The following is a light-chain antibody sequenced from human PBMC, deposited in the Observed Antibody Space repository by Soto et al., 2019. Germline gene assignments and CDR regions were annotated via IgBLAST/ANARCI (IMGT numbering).Light chain of an antibody. CDR1: QSVLYSSNNKNY. V-gene: IGKV4-1*01. CDR2: WAS. Sequence: DIVMTQSPDSLAVSLGERATINCKSSQSVLYSSNNKNYLAWYQQKPGQPPKLLIYWASTRESGVPDRFSGSGSGTDFTLTISSLQAEDVAAYYCQHYYTPPHTFGQGTKLEIK. CDR3: QHYYTPPHT. J-gene: IGKJ2*01.